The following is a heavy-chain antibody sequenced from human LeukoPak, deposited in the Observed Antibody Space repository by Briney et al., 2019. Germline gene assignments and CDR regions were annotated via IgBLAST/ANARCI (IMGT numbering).Heavy chain of an antibody. CDR3: ARDYAYSFEY. J-gene: IGHJ4*02. CDR1: GFSFNSYA. Sequence: PGGSLRLSCAASGFSFNSYAMNWVRQAPGKGLEWISHMYMSSSTTSYADSVKGRFTISRDNAKNSLYLQMNSLRDEDTAVYYCARDYAYSFEYWGQGTLVSVSS. CDR2: MYMSSSTT. V-gene: IGHV3-48*02. D-gene: IGHD4-11*01.